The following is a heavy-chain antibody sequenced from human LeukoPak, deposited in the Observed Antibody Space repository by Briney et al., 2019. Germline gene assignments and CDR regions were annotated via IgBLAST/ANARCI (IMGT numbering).Heavy chain of an antibody. Sequence: SETLSLTCTVSGGSISSYYWTWIRQPSGKGLEWIGYIYYSGSTNYNPSLKSRVTISVDTSKNQFSLKLSSVTAADTAVYYCASGAYSYYSMDVWGKGTTVTISS. CDR2: IYYSGST. CDR1: GGSISSYY. V-gene: IGHV4-59*01. CDR3: ASGAYSYYSMDV. D-gene: IGHD4-11*01. J-gene: IGHJ6*03.